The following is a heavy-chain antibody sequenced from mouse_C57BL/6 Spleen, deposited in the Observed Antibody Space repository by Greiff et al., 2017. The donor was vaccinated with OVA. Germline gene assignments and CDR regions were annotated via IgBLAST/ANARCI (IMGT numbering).Heavy chain of an antibody. CDR3: ARPSYYYGSSYWYFDV. CDR1: GYTFTDYN. Sequence: VQLKQSGPELVKPGASVKMSCKASGYTFTDYNMHWVKQSHGKSLEWIGYINPNNGGTSYNQKFKGKATLTVNKSSSTAYMELRSLTSEDSAVYYCARPSYYYGSSYWYFDVWGTGTTVTVSS. J-gene: IGHJ1*03. CDR2: INPNNGGT. V-gene: IGHV1-22*01. D-gene: IGHD1-1*01.